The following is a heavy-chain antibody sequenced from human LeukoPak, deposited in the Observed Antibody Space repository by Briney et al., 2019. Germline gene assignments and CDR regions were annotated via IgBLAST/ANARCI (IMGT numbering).Heavy chain of an antibody. CDR3: ARDSGDYYGSGSYGMTFAFDI. Sequence: SVKVSCKSPGGTFSSYAISWVRQAPAQGLEWMGRIIPILGIANYAQKFQGRVTITADKSTSTAYMELSSLRSEDTAVYYCARDSGDYYGSGSYGMTFAFDIWGQGTMVTVSS. CDR2: IIPILGIA. J-gene: IGHJ3*02. V-gene: IGHV1-69*04. CDR1: GGTFSSYA. D-gene: IGHD3-10*01.